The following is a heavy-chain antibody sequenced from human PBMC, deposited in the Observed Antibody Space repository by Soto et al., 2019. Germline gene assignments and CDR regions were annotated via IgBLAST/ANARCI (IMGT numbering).Heavy chain of an antibody. V-gene: IGHV3-11*01. CDR3: ASDYGSSSAGF. CDR2: ISSTM. J-gene: IGHJ4*02. Sequence: QVPLVESGGGLVKPGGSLRLSCAASGFTFSDYYMSWIRQAPGKGLEWVAYISSTMYYADSVKGRFTISRDNAKNSLYLQMNSLRDDDTAVYYCASDYGSSSAGFWGQGTLVTVSS. D-gene: IGHD6-6*01. CDR1: GFTFSDYY.